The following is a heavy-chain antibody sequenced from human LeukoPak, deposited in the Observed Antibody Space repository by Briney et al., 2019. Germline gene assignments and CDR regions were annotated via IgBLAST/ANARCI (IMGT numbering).Heavy chain of an antibody. D-gene: IGHD3-22*01. J-gene: IGHJ4*02. CDR3: AGASYDSSGYYYFDY. Sequence: GASVKVSCKASGYTFTSYYMHWVRQAPGQGLEWMGIINPSGGSTSYAQKFQGRVTMTRDTSTSTVYMELSSLRSEDTAVYYCAGASYDSSGYYYFDYWGQGTLVTVSS. CDR2: INPSGGST. V-gene: IGHV1-46*01. CDR1: GYTFTSYY.